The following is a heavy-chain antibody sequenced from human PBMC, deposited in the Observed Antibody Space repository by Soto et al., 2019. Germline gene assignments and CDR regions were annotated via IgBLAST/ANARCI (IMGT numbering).Heavy chain of an antibody. V-gene: IGHV4-30-2*01. CDR1: GGSISSGGYS. CDR3: ARVGSSWYFDWFDP. Sequence: SETLSLTCAVSGGSISSGGYSWSWIRQPPGKGLEWIGYIYHSGSTYYNPSLKSRVTISVDRSKNQFSLKLSSVTAADTAVYYCARVGSSWYFDWFDPRGHGTLVTVSS. D-gene: IGHD6-13*01. J-gene: IGHJ5*02. CDR2: IYHSGST.